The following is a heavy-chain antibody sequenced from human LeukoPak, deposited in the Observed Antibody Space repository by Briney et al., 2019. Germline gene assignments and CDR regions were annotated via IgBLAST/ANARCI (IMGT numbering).Heavy chain of an antibody. J-gene: IGHJ4*02. V-gene: IGHV3-23*01. D-gene: IGHD2-2*01. CDR3: AKVRGVYCSSPACYYYDA. Sequence: PGGSLRLSCGASGFTFSSYAMSWVRQTPGRGVEWVAGVSPSGGRTIYADSAEGRFAISRDNSNDTVYLQLSSLRAEDSALYYCAKVRGVYCSSPACYYYDAWGQGTPVTVSS. CDR1: GFTFSSYA. CDR2: VSPSGGRT.